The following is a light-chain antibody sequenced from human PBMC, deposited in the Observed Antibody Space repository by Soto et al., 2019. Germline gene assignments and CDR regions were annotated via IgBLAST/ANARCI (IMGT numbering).Light chain of an antibody. CDR1: QSVYTY. J-gene: IGKJ1*01. CDR2: SAS. Sequence: DIQMTQSPSSLSASVGDRVTITCRAGQSVYTYLSWYQHKPGQAPRLLIYSASSLHDGVPSRFSGSGSGTHFTITISSLQPEDFATYYCQQSYSLTWTFGQGTKVDMK. CDR3: QQSYSLTWT. V-gene: IGKV1-39*01.